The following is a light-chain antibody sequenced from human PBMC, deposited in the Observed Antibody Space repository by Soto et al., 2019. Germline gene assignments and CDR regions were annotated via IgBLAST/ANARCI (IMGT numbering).Light chain of an antibody. Sequence: QSVLTQPPSVSGAPGQRVTISCTGSSSNIGAGYDVHWYQQLPGTAPKLLIYGNSNRPSGVPDRFSGSKSGTSASLAIPGLQAEDEADYYCQSYDSSLSGWVVFGGGTTVTVL. V-gene: IGLV1-40*01. CDR3: QSYDSSLSGWVV. J-gene: IGLJ2*01. CDR2: GNS. CDR1: SSNIGAGYD.